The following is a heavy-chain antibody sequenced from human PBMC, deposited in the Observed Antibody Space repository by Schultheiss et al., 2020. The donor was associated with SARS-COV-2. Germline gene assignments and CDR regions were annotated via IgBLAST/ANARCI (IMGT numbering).Heavy chain of an antibody. CDR2: ISSSSSTI. CDR3: ARDDSNYRDAFDI. J-gene: IGHJ3*02. CDR1: GGSFSGYY. D-gene: IGHD4-11*01. Sequence: LSLTCAVYGGSFSGYYWSWIRQPPGKGLEWVSYISSSSSTIYYADSVKGRFTISRDNAKNSLYLQMNSLRAEDTAVYYCARDDSNYRDAFDIWGQGTMVTVSS. V-gene: IGHV3-11*04.